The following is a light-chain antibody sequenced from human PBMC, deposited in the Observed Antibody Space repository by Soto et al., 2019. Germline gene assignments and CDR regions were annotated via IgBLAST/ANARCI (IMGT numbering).Light chain of an antibody. Sequence: EIVMTQSPANLSVSPGERATLSCRASQSVRSNLAWYQQKPGQGPRLLIYGASNRATSIPARFSGSWSGTEFPRTNSRMQSEDFAGYYCQQYNKWPPYTFGQGTKLKIK. V-gene: IGKV3-15*01. CDR3: QQYNKWPPYT. J-gene: IGKJ2*01. CDR1: QSVRSN. CDR2: GAS.